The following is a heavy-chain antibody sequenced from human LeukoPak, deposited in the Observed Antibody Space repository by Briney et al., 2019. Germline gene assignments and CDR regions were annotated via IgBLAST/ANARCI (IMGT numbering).Heavy chain of an antibody. CDR2: IYYSGST. Sequence: PSVTLSLTCTVSGVSISNYYWSWLRQPPGKGLEWIGYIYYSGSTNYNPSLKSRVTISVDTSKNQFSLKLSSVTAADTAVYYCARLVGMATNNNWFDPWGQGTLVTVSS. D-gene: IGHD5-12*01. CDR3: ARLVGMATNNNWFDP. CDR1: GVSISNYY. V-gene: IGHV4-59*08. J-gene: IGHJ5*02.